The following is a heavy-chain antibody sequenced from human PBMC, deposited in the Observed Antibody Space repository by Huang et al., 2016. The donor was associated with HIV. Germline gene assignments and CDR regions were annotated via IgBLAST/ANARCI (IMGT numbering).Heavy chain of an antibody. D-gene: IGHD3-22*01. CDR2: VHHTGRT. V-gene: IGHV4-39*02. Sequence: QLQLQESGPGLVKPSETLSLTCTVSGDSINNNFYYWGWVRQPPGKGLEWIGNVHHTGRTAYNPSLSSRVTMSVDTSRNLFSRRLTYVTAADTAVYYCARRPRSFYYDARGEAFDYWGRGTLVAVSS. J-gene: IGHJ4*02. CDR3: ARRPRSFYYDARGEAFDY. CDR1: GDSINNNFYY.